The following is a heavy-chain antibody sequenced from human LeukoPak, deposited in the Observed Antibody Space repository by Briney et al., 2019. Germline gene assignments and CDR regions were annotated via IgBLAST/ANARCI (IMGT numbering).Heavy chain of an antibody. CDR2: IKEEGSEK. Sequence: AGGSLRLSCAASGFNFSGYLMSWVRQAPGKGLEWVANIKEEGSEKYYVDSVKGRFIISRDNAKNSLYLQMNSLRAEDTAVYYCARDSSAAPHSYWGQGTLVTVFS. D-gene: IGHD2-15*01. V-gene: IGHV3-7*01. CDR1: GFNFSGYL. J-gene: IGHJ4*02. CDR3: ARDSSAAPHSY.